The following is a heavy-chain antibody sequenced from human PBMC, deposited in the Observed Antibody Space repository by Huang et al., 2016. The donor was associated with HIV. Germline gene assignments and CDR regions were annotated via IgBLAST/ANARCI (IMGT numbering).Heavy chain of an antibody. Sequence: QGQLVESGGGVVQPGRSLRLYCAASGFSFPSYGMQWVRQAPGKGLDWGSLVSNGGNEKYYADSVKGRFTISRDNSKNTLYLQMNSLRPGDTAVYFCLPAGHVSHYYYMDVWGKGTTVIVSS. CDR1: GFSFPSYG. CDR3: LPAGHVSHYYYMDV. J-gene: IGHJ6*03. CDR2: VSNGGNEK. V-gene: IGHV3-30*03.